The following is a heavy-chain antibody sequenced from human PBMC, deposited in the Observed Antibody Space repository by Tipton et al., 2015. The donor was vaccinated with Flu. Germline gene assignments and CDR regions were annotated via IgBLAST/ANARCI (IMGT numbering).Heavy chain of an antibody. CDR1: GGSISSGGYY. Sequence: LRLSCTVSGGSISSGGYYWSWIRQHPGKGLEWIGYIYYSGSTYYNPSLKSRVTISVDTSKNQFSLKLSSVTAADTAVYYCARASRYNWNYKGVWFDPWGQGTLVTVSS. CDR3: ARASRYNWNYKGVWFDP. D-gene: IGHD1-7*01. V-gene: IGHV4-31*03. CDR2: IYYSGST. J-gene: IGHJ5*02.